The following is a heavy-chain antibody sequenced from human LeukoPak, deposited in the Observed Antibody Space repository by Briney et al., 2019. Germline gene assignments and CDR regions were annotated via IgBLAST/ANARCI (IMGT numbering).Heavy chain of an antibody. V-gene: IGHV3-33*06. CDR1: GFTFSSHA. D-gene: IGHD3-10*01. CDR2: IWYDGSNK. CDR3: AKDRGYYGSGAHFDY. J-gene: IGHJ4*02. Sequence: GGSLRLSCAASGFTFSSHAMHWVRQAPGKGLEWVSVIWYDGSNKYYADSVKGRFTISRDNSKNTLYLQMNSLRAEDTAVYYCAKDRGYYGSGAHFDYWGQGTLVSVSS.